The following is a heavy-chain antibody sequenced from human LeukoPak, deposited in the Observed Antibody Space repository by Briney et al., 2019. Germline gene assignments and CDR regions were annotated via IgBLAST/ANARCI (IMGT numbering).Heavy chain of an antibody. CDR3: ARGRYCSSTSCYTQWFGP. Sequence: SETLSLNCTVSGGSISSSNYYWGWLRQPPGKGLERNGSIYYSGITYYNPSLKSRVTISVDTSKNQFSLKLSSVTAADAAVYYCARGRYCSSTSCYTQWFGPWGQGTLVTVSS. CDR1: GGSISSSNYY. D-gene: IGHD2-2*02. V-gene: IGHV4-39*07. CDR2: IYYSGIT. J-gene: IGHJ5*02.